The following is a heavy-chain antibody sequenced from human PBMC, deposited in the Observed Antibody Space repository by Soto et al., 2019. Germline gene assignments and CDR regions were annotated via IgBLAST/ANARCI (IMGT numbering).Heavy chain of an antibody. CDR1: GYTFIGYA. J-gene: IGHJ4*02. D-gene: IGHD6-19*01. V-gene: IGHV1-3*01. CDR3: ARGSTSDWPFDY. Sequence: ASVKVSSKASGYTFIGYAMHWVRQAPGQRLEWMGWINAGNGDTKYSQNFQGRVTITRDTSASTAYMELSSLRSEDTAVYYCARGSTSDWPFDYWGQGTLVTVSS. CDR2: INAGNGDT.